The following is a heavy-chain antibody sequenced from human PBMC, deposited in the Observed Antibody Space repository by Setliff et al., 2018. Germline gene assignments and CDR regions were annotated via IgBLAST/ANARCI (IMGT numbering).Heavy chain of an antibody. CDR2: IYPGDSDT. J-gene: IGHJ4*02. V-gene: IGHV5-51*01. CDR3: SSYLVS. CDR1: GYSFTSYW. D-gene: IGHD2-21*01. Sequence: GESLKISCKGSGYSFTSYWIGWVRQMPGKGLEWMGIIYPGDSDTRYSPSFQGQVTISADKSISTAYLQMNSLRVDDTAVYYCSSYLVSWGQGALVTVSS.